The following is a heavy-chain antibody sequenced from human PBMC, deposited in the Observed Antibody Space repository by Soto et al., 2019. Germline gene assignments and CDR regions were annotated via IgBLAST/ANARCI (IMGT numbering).Heavy chain of an antibody. J-gene: IGHJ4*02. V-gene: IGHV3-30*03. CDR3: ARSIVVVTALDY. CDR2: ISYDGSNK. D-gene: IGHD2-21*02. Sequence: GSLRLSCAASGFTFSSYGMHWVRQAPGKGLEWVAVISYDGSNKYYADSVKGRFTISRDNSKNTLYLQMNSLRSEDTAVYYCARSIVVVTALDYWGQGTLVTVSS. CDR1: GFTFSSYG.